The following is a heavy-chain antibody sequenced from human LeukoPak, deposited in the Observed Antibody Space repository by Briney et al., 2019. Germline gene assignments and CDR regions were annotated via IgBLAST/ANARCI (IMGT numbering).Heavy chain of an antibody. V-gene: IGHV3-66*02. CDR3: ATSLVWSGYAFDI. J-gene: IGHJ3*02. D-gene: IGHD3-3*01. CDR1: GFTVSSYY. CDR2: IYTGGST. Sequence: GGSLRLSXAASGFTVSSYYMTWVRQAPGKGLEWVSVIYTGGSTYYADSVKGRFSISRDNSKNTLYLQMNSLRAEDTAVYYCATSLVWSGYAFDIWGQGTMVTVSS.